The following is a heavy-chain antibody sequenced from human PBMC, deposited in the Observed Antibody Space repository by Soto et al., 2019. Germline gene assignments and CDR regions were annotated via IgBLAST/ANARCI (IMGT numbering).Heavy chain of an antibody. J-gene: IGHJ3*02. CDR3: ARAGDSSGYSGAFDI. V-gene: IGHV1-46*01. Sequence: ASVKVSCKASGYTFTSYGISWVRQAPGQGLEWMGIINPSGGSTSYAQKFQGRVTMTRDTSTSTVYMELSSLRSEDTAVYYCARAGDSSGYSGAFDIWGQGTMVTV. D-gene: IGHD3-22*01. CDR1: GYTFTSYG. CDR2: INPSGGST.